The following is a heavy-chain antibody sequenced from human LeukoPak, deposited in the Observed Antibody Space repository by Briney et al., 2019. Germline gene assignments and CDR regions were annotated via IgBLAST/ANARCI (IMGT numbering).Heavy chain of an antibody. CDR3: AKGSQYNILTGFIVGAMDDFDH. CDR2: ISYDGSNE. V-gene: IGHV3-30*04. D-gene: IGHD3-9*01. CDR1: GFTSSSYA. Sequence: PGGSLRLSCAASGFTSSSYAMHWVRQAPGKGLEWVAVISYDGSNEYYADSVKGRFTISRDNSKNTLYLQMNSLRAEDTAVYYCAKGSQYNILTGFIVGAMDDFDHWGQGTLVTVSS. J-gene: IGHJ4*02.